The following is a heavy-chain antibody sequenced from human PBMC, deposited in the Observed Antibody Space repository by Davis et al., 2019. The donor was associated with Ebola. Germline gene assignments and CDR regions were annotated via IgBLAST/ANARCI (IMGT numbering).Heavy chain of an antibody. Sequence: GESLKISCAASGFTLSDYYMSWLRQAPGKGLEWVSSIRSSDTTIYYSDPVKGRFTVSRDNAKNSLYLQMNSLRAEDTAVYYCARDKRSSWYGGMDVWGQGTTVTVSS. J-gene: IGHJ6*02. CDR3: ARDKRSSWYGGMDV. CDR1: GFTLSDYY. D-gene: IGHD6-19*01. V-gene: IGHV3-11*01. CDR2: IRSSDTTI.